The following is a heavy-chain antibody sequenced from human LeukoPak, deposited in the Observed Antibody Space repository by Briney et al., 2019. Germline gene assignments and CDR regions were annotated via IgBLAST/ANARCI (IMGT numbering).Heavy chain of an antibody. CDR2: IKQDGTEI. CDR1: GFTFSSYW. CDR3: ARTPDGADY. Sequence: GGSLRLSCAASGFTFSSYWMRWVRQAPGKGLEWVANIKQDGTEIFYVDSVRGRFIISRDSAENSLYLQMNSLRVEDTAVYYCARTPDGADYWGQGTLVTVSS. V-gene: IGHV3-7*01. D-gene: IGHD3-10*01. J-gene: IGHJ4*02.